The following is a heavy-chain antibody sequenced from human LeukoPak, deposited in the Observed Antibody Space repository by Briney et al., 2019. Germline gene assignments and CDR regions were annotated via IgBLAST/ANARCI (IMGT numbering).Heavy chain of an antibody. Sequence: GTANYAQKFQGRVTITTDESTSTAYMELSSLRSEDTAVYYCARGRVITMVRGVIITSGFDYWGQGTLVTVSS. J-gene: IGHJ4*02. V-gene: IGHV1-69*05. CDR3: ARGRVITMVRGVIITSGFDY. CDR2: GTA. D-gene: IGHD3-10*01.